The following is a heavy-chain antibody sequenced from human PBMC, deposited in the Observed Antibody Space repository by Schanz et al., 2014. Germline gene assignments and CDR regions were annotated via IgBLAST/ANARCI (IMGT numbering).Heavy chain of an antibody. CDR3: VRGVRKDSGGDY. Sequence: QVQLAQSGSELKRPGASVNISCKASGYSFSDFGINWVRQAPGQGLEWMGWTNTKTGNPTYAQGFTGRFVFSLDTSVSTAYLQISSLKTEDTAVYFCVRGVRKDSGGDYWGQGTLVTVSS. CDR1: GYSFSDFG. J-gene: IGHJ4*02. D-gene: IGHD1-26*01. CDR2: TNTKTGNP. V-gene: IGHV7-4-1*02.